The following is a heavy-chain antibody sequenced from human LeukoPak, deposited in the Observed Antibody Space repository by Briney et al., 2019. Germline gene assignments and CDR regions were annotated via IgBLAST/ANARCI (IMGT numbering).Heavy chain of an antibody. D-gene: IGHD6-19*01. J-gene: IGHJ4*02. V-gene: IGHV4-39*01. Sequence: SETLSLTCTVSGGSISSSSYYWGWIRQPPGKGLEWIGSIYYSGSTYYNPSLKSRVTISVDTSKNQFSLKLSSVTAADTAVYYCARGWVDSSGWYRYFDYWGQGTLVTVSS. CDR2: IYYSGST. CDR1: GGSISSSSYY. CDR3: ARGWVDSSGWYRYFDY.